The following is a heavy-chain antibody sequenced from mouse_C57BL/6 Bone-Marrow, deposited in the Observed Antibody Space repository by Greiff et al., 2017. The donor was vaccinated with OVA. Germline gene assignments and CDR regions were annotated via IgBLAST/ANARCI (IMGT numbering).Heavy chain of an antibody. J-gene: IGHJ2*01. D-gene: IGHD1-1*01. CDR3: ARHEDDYYWYYFDY. Sequence: EVKLMESGGGLVQPGGSLKLSCAASGFTFSDYYMYWVRQTPEKRLEWVAYISNGGGSTYYPDTVKGRFTISRDNAKNTLYLQMSCLKSEDTAMYYCARHEDDYYWYYFDYWGQGTTLTVSS. V-gene: IGHV5-12*01. CDR2: ISNGGGST. CDR1: GFTFSDYY.